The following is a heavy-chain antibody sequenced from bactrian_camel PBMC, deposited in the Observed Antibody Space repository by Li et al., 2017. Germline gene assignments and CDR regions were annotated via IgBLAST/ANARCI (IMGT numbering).Heavy chain of an antibody. V-gene: IGHV3S53*01. CDR2: IGGDGST. CDR1: GYNYHIYC. J-gene: IGHJ4*01. Sequence: QVQLVESGGGSVQAGGSLRLSCAGYNYHIYCMAWFRRIPGQGREGVAAIGGDGSTNYLEDVQGRFIISRENGKNIVTLEMNALKPEDTATYYCAADLVTDVPSLVETQYYYWGQGTQVTVS. CDR3: AADLVTDVPSLVETQYYY. D-gene: IGHD7*01.